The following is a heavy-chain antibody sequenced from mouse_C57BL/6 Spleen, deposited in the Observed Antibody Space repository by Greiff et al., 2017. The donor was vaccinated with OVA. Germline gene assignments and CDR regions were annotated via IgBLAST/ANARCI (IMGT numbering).Heavy chain of an antibody. CDR3: ARRGTTVVATDYAMDY. J-gene: IGHJ4*01. V-gene: IGHV1-53*01. CDR1: GYTFTSYW. CDR2: INPSNGGT. D-gene: IGHD1-1*01. Sequence: QVQLQQPGTELVKPGASVKLSCKASGYTFTSYWMHWVKQRPGQGLEWIGNINPSNGGTNYNGKFKGKATLTADKSSSTAYMQLSSLTSEDSAVYFCARRGTTVVATDYAMDYWGQGTSVTVSS.